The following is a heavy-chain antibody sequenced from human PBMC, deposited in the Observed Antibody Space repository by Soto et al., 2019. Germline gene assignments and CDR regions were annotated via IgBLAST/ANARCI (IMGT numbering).Heavy chain of an antibody. D-gene: IGHD4-4*01. V-gene: IGHV1-2*04. CDR3: ARDLENRATVTTRHYYYYYMDV. Sequence: ASVKVSCKASGYTFTGYYMHWVRQAPGQGLEWMGWINPNSGGTNYAQKFQGWVTMTRDTSISTAYMELSRLRSDDTAVYYCARDLENRATVTTRHYYYYYMDVWGKGTTVTVS. J-gene: IGHJ6*03. CDR2: INPNSGGT. CDR1: GYTFTGYY.